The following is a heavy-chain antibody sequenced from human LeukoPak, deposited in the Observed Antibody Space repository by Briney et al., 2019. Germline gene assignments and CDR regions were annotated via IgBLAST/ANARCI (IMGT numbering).Heavy chain of an antibody. J-gene: IGHJ4*02. V-gene: IGHV3-21*01. CDR3: ARGGFIAVAGTGFDY. D-gene: IGHD6-19*01. CDR1: GFTFSTYN. CDR2: ISSSSSYM. Sequence: GSLRLSCAASGFTFSTYNMGWVRQAPGKGLEWVSCISSSSSYMYNADSVKGRFTISRDNAKNSLYLQMNSLRAEDTAVYYCARGGFIAVAGTGFDYWGQGTLVTVSS.